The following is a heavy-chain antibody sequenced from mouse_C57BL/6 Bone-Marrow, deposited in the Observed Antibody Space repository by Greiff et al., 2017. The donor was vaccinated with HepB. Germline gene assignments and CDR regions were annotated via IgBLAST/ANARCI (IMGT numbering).Heavy chain of an antibody. V-gene: IGHV5-15*01. CDR1: GFTFSDYG. Sequence: EVKLMESGGGLVQPGGSLKLSCAASGFTFSDYGMAWVRQAPRKGPEWVAFISNLAYSIYYADTVTGRFTISRENAKNTLYLEMSSLRSEDTAMYYCARQYDYVPFAYWGQGTLVTVSA. CDR3: ARQYDYVPFAY. CDR2: ISNLAYSI. D-gene: IGHD2-4*01. J-gene: IGHJ3*01.